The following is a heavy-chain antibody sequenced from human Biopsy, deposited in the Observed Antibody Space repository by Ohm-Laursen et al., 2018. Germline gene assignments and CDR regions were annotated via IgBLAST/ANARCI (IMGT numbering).Heavy chain of an antibody. CDR3: ARRDSLDY. CDR1: GYTFTSYY. CDR2: MTPIP. J-gene: IGHJ4*02. Sequence: ASVKVSCKTSGYTFTSYYMHWVRQAPGQGLEWMGVMTPIPTYAQEFQGRLTLTRDTSTSTVYMELSSLRSEDTAIYYCARRDSLDYWGQGTLVTVSS. V-gene: IGHV1-46*01.